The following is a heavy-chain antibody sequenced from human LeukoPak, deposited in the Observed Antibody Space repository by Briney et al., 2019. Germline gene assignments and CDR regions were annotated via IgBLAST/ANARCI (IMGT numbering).Heavy chain of an antibody. D-gene: IGHD2-2*01. J-gene: IGHJ4*02. Sequence: PGGSLRLSCAASGFTFSDYAMSWVRQAPGKGLEWVSVISGSDGSTYYADSVRGRFTISRDNSRNTLYLQLNSLRAEDTAVYYCAKEGCTSSTCYSNCWGQGTLVSVSS. V-gene: IGHV3-23*01. CDR3: AKEGCTSSTCYSNC. CDR1: GFTFSDYA. CDR2: ISGSDGST.